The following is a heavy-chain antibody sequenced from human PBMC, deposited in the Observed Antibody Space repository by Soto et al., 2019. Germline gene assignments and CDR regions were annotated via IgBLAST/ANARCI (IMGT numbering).Heavy chain of an antibody. CDR1: GGSFSGYY. V-gene: IGHV4-34*01. Sequence: QVQLQQWGAGLLKPSETLSLTCAVYGGSFSGYYWSWIRQPPGKGLEWIGEINHSGSTNYNPSLKSRVPRSVDTSKNQGSLKLSSVTAADTSVYYWAVGGTVTRWFDPWGQGTLVTVSS. J-gene: IGHJ5*02. CDR2: INHSGST. D-gene: IGHD4-17*01. CDR3: AVGGTVTRWFDP.